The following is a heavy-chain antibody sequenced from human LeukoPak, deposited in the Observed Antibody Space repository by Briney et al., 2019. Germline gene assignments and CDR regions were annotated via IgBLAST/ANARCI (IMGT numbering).Heavy chain of an antibody. CDR1: GFTFSSYA. CDR2: ISYDGSNK. V-gene: IGHV3-30-3*01. Sequence: PGGSLRLSCAASGFTFSSYAMHWVRQAPGKGLEWVAVISYDGSNKYYADSVKGRFTISRDNSKNTLYLQMNSLRAEDTAVYYCAKGDVWGQGTTVTVSS. J-gene: IGHJ6*02. CDR3: AKGDV.